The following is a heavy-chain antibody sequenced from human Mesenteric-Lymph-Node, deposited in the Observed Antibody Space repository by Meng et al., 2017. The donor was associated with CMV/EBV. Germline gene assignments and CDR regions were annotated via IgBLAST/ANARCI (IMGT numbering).Heavy chain of an antibody. V-gene: IGHV3-20*04. Sequence: GESLKISCAASGFAFDDYGMNWVRQAPGKGLEWVSTINWSGGTTGYVDSVKGRFTISRDNAKNSLYLQMSSLRAEDTALYYCARDPSPGDSWGQGTLVTVSS. J-gene: IGHJ4*02. D-gene: IGHD3-10*01. CDR1: GFAFDDYG. CDR2: INWSGGTT. CDR3: ARDPSPGDS.